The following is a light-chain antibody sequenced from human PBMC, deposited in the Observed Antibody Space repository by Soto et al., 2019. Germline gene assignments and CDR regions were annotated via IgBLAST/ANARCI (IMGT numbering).Light chain of an antibody. J-gene: IGKJ5*01. Sequence: EIVMTQSPATLSVSPGERATLSCRASQSVSSNLAWYQQKPGQAPRLLIYGASTKATGIPARFSGSGSGTEFNLTISSLQSEDFAVYYCQQYNNWPPVTFGQGTRLEIK. V-gene: IGKV3-15*01. CDR1: QSVSSN. CDR3: QQYNNWPPVT. CDR2: GAS.